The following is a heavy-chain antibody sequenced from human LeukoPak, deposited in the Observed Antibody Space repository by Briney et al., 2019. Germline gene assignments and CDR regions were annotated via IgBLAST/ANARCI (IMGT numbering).Heavy chain of an antibody. CDR1: GFTFSSYS. Sequence: GGSLRLSCAASGFTFSSYSMNWVRQAPGKGLEWVSSISSSSSYIYYADSVKGRFTISRDNAKNSLYLQMNSLRAEDTAVYYCATSKGDGSGRYYYYYMDVWGKGTTVTISS. D-gene: IGHD3-10*01. CDR2: ISSSSSYI. CDR3: ATSKGDGSGRYYYYYMDV. J-gene: IGHJ6*03. V-gene: IGHV3-21*01.